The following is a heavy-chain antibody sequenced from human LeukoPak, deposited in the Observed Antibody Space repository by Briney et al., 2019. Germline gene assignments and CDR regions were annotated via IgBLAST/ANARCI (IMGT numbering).Heavy chain of an antibody. CDR1: GASISSYY. CDR2: ISYIGST. Sequence: SETLSLTCTVSGASISSYYWSWIRQPPGKGLEWIGYISYIGSTNYNPSLKSRVTISVDTSKNQFSLKPSSVTAADTAVYYCARAVGVGRGTYFDLWGRGTLVTVSS. J-gene: IGHJ2*01. D-gene: IGHD1-1*01. V-gene: IGHV4-59*08. CDR3: ARAVGVGRGTYFDL.